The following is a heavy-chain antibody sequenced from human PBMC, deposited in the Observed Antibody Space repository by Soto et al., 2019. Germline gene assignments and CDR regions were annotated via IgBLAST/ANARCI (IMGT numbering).Heavy chain of an antibody. CDR2: IRNDGSNE. V-gene: IGHV3-30*18. CDR1: CFTFRKYG. J-gene: IGHJ4*02. CDR3: AKGPAGGDTHRSADY. D-gene: IGHD3-16*01. Sequence: GGAPTLSFAGPCFTFRKYGTPPGRPGPGKGLEWVAVIRNDGSNEYYADSVKGRFTISRDNPKHTLYLQMNSLRAEDTAVYYCAKGPAGGDTHRSADYWGQGALVTVSS.